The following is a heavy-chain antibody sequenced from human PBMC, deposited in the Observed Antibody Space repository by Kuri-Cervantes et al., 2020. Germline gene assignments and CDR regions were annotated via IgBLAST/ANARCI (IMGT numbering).Heavy chain of an antibody. V-gene: IGHV3-30-3*01. D-gene: IGHD6-13*01. CDR1: GFTFSSYA. CDR3: MVAASTTDY. Sequence: GGSLRLSCAASGFTFSSYAMHWVRQAPGKGLEWVAVISYDGSNKYYADSVKGRFTISRDNSKNTLYMEMNRVKTDDTAVYFCMVAASTTDYWGQGTLVTVSS. CDR2: ISYDGSNK. J-gene: IGHJ4*02.